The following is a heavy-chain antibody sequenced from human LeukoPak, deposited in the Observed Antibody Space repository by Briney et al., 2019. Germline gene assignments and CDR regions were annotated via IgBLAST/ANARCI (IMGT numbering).Heavy chain of an antibody. Sequence: ASVKVSCKASGYTFTSYGISWVRQAPGQGLEWMGWISAYNGNTNYAQKLQGRVTMTTDTSTSTAYMEPRSLRSDDTAVYYCATKLPGIAAAATPLDNWFDPWGQGTLVTVSS. CDR1: GYTFTSYG. CDR3: ATKLPGIAAAATPLDNWFDP. J-gene: IGHJ5*02. V-gene: IGHV1-18*01. D-gene: IGHD6-13*01. CDR2: ISAYNGNT.